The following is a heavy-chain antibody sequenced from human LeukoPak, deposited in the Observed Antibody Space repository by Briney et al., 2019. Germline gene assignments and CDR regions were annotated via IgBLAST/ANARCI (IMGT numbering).Heavy chain of an antibody. CDR1: GYTFINYG. Sequence: ASVKVSCKASGYTFINYGISWVRQAPGQGLEWMGWISAYNGNTKHAQKLQGRVTMTTDTSTSTAYMELRSLRSDDTAVYYCARAGITSGWVQNMDYWGQGTLVTVSS. V-gene: IGHV1-18*01. CDR3: ARAGITSGWVQNMDY. J-gene: IGHJ4*02. D-gene: IGHD6-19*01. CDR2: ISAYNGNT.